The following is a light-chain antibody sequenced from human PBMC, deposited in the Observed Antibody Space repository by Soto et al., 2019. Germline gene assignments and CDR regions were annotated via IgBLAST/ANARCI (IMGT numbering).Light chain of an antibody. CDR1: HSLVHSNGDTY. Sequence: DVVLAPTPLSLPVTLGQPASISCRSSHSLVHSNGDTYFSWLHQRPGQPPRLLIYKISDRFSAVSDRFSGSGAGTDFTLTISTVGGEDVGVYYCTQCTHFPRRFGQGTKV. J-gene: IGKJ1*01. CDR3: TQCTHFPRR. CDR2: KIS. V-gene: IGKV2-24*01.